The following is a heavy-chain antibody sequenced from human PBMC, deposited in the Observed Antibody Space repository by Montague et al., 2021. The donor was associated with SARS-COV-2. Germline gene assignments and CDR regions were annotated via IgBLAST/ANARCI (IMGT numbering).Heavy chain of an antibody. CDR1: GDSIISTNW. V-gene: IGHV4-4*02. Sequence: SETLSLTCGVSGDSIISTNWWSWVRQTPGKGLEWIGEIHHSGDNNYNPSFKSRVTISVDQSKNQYSLELNFVTAADTALYYCLRAGGFDNRPPVWGQGVLVIVSS. CDR2: IHHSGDN. CDR3: LRAGGFDNRPPV. D-gene: IGHD3-10*01. J-gene: IGHJ4*02.